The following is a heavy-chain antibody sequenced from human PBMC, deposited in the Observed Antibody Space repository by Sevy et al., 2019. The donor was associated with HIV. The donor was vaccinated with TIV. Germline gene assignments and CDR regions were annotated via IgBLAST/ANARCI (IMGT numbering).Heavy chain of an antibody. CDR3: VRDMEVGASILDA. D-gene: IGHD1-26*01. V-gene: IGHV3-7*03. CDR2: IKQDGSEE. Sequence: GGSLRLSCVASGFNCRNIWMRWVRQAPGKGLECVADIKQDGSEENYVDSVKGRFTISRDNAKNSLYLHMNSLKDEYTAMYFCVRDMEVGASILDAWGQGTLVTVSS. CDR1: GFNCRNIW. J-gene: IGHJ5*02.